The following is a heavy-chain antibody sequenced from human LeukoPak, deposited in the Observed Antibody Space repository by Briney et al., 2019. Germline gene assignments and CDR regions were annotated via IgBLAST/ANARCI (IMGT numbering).Heavy chain of an antibody. CDR3: ARDHGGSQNFDY. D-gene: IGHD1-26*01. CDR1: GDSVSSNSAA. V-gene: IGHV6-1*01. J-gene: IGHJ4*02. CDR2: TYYRSTLYT. Sequence: SQTLSLTCAISGDSVSSNSAAWNWIRQSPSRGLEWLGRTYYRSTLYTDYAVSVKSLITINPDTSKNQFSLQLNSVTPEDTAVYYCARDHGGSQNFDYWGQGTLVTVSS.